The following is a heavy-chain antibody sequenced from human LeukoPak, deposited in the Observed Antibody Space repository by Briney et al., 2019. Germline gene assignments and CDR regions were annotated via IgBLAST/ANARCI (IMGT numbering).Heavy chain of an antibody. V-gene: IGHV4-59*01. D-gene: IGHD5-18*01. CDR3: ARDKDTAMDV. CDR2: IYYSGST. J-gene: IGHJ6*04. Sequence: ASETLSLTCTVSGGSISSYYWSWIRQPPGKGLEWIGYIYYSGSTNYNPSLKSRVTISVDTSKNQFSLKLSSVTAADTAVYYCARDKDTAMDVWGKGTTVTVSS. CDR1: GGSISSYY.